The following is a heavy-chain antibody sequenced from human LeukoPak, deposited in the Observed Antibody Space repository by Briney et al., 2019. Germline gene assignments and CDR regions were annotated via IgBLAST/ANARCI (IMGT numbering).Heavy chain of an antibody. CDR3: AKDPDPPGNYFDY. CDR2: IRYDGSNK. D-gene: IGHD1-14*01. Sequence: GGSLRLSXAASGFTFSSYGMHWVRQAPGKGLEWVAFIRYDGSNKYYADSVKDRFTISRDNSKNTLYLQMNSLRAEDTAVYYCAKDPDPPGNYFDYWGQGTLVTVSS. CDR1: GFTFSSYG. J-gene: IGHJ4*02. V-gene: IGHV3-30*02.